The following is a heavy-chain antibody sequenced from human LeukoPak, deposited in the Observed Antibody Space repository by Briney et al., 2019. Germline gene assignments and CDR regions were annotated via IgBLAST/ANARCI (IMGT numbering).Heavy chain of an antibody. V-gene: IGHV3-33*01. D-gene: IGHD6-13*01. J-gene: IGHJ4*02. Sequence: PGRSLRLSCAASGFTFRSHGMQWVRQAPGKGLEWVAVIWYDGSKKYYADSVKGRFTISRDNSKNTLDLQMSSLRAEDTAVYYCARELSSWYVLDYWGEGTLVTVSS. CDR3: ARELSSWYVLDY. CDR1: GFTFRSHG. CDR2: IWYDGSKK.